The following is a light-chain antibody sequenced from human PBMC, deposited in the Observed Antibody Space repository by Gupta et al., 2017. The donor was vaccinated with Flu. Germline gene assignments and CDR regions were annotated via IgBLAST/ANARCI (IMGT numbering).Light chain of an antibody. CDR2: EVS. Sequence: QTVLTQPASVSGSPGHSITISSTGTSSDVGRYNSVSWYQQPPGKAPTLIIYEVSNRPSEVSDRFSGSKSGNTASLTISGLQAEDEADYYCGSYTSTTVRVFGTGTKVTVL. V-gene: IGLV2-14*01. CDR1: SSDVGRYNS. CDR3: GSYTSTTVRV. J-gene: IGLJ1*01.